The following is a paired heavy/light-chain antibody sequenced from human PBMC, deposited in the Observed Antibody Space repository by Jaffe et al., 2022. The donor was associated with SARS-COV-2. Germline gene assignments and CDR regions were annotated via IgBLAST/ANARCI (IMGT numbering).Light chain of an antibody. CDR2: AAS. Sequence: DIQMTQSPSSVSASVGDRVTITCRASQDISSWLAWYQQKPGKAPKVLIYAASTLRSGVPSRFSGSGSGTDFTLTISSLQPEDFATYYCQQANSFPPTFGQGTKVEIK. J-gene: IGKJ1*01. CDR1: QDISSW. V-gene: IGKV1-12*01. CDR3: QQANSFPPT.
Heavy chain of an antibody. CDR1: GDSISSYY. CDR2: FYYSGST. CDR3: ARAPNWGRYYFDY. J-gene: IGHJ4*02. Sequence: QVQLQESGPGLVKPSETLSLTCTVSGDSISSYYWSWVRQPPGKGLEWIGYFYYSGSTNYIPSLKSRVTISLDTSKNQFSLKLSSVTAADTAVYYCARAPNWGRYYFDYWGQGTLVTVSS. V-gene: IGHV4-59*01. D-gene: IGHD7-27*01.